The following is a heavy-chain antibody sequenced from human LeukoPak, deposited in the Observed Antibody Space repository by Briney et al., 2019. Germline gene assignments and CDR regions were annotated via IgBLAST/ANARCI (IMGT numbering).Heavy chain of an antibody. V-gene: IGHV4-4*07. CDR2: IYTSGST. D-gene: IGHD6-6*01. J-gene: IGHJ4*02. CDR1: GGSISSYY. Sequence: SETLSLTCTVSGGSISSYYWSWIRQPAGKGLGWIGRIYTSGSTNYNPSLKSRVTMSVDTSKNQFSLKLSSVTAADTAVYYCASRASNLEDYWGQGTLVTVSS. CDR3: ASRASNLEDY.